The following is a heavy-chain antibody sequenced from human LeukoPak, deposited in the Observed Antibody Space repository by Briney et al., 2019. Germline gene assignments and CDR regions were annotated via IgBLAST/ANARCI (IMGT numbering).Heavy chain of an antibody. CDR1: GGSISGYY. V-gene: IGHV4-59*08. J-gene: IGHJ4*02. CDR3: ARRIAIEPKYYFDY. Sequence: SETLSLTCTVSGGSISGYYWSWIRQPPGKGLEWIGYVYYSGSTNYNPSLKSRVTISLDTSKNQFSLRLSSVTAADTAVYYCARRIAIEPKYYFDYWGQGTLVTVSS. CDR2: VYYSGST. D-gene: IGHD2-21*01.